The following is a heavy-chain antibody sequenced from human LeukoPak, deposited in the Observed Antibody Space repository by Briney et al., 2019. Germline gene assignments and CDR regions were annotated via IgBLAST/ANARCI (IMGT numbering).Heavy chain of an antibody. V-gene: IGHV3-21*01. J-gene: IGHJ3*02. CDR1: GFTFSSYS. CDR2: ISSSSSYI. D-gene: IGHD6-6*01. Sequence: GGSLRLSCAASGFTFSSYSMNWVRQAPGKGLEWVSSISSSSSYIYYADSVKGRFTISRDNAKNSLYLQMNSLRAEDTAVYYCARDFKIAAPSGAFDIWGQGTMVTVSS. CDR3: ARDFKIAAPSGAFDI.